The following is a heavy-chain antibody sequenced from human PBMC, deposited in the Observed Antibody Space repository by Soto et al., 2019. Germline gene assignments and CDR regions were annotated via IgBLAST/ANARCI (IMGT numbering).Heavy chain of an antibody. CDR2: ISYDGSNK. CDR3: AKDCGYADYYYYYYGMDV. D-gene: IGHD3-16*01. V-gene: IGHV3-30*18. CDR1: GFTFSSYG. J-gene: IGHJ6*02. Sequence: QVQLVESGGGVVQPGRSLRLSCAASGFTFSSYGMHWVRQAPGKGLEWVAVISYDGSNKYYADSVKGRFTISRDNSKNTLYLQMNSLRAEDTAVYYCAKDCGYADYYYYYYGMDVWGQGTTVTVSS.